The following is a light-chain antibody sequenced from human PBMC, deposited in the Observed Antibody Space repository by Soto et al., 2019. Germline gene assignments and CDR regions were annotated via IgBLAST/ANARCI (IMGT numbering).Light chain of an antibody. J-gene: IGKJ5*01. CDR3: QQYNNWPFIT. CDR1: QSVSSSY. Sequence: EIVMTQSPATLSVSPGERATLSCRASQSVSSSYLAWYQQKPGQSPRLLIYGASSRATGIPVRFSGSGSGTEFTLTISSLQSEDFAVYYCQQYNNWPFITFGQGTRLEIK. V-gene: IGKV3-15*01. CDR2: GAS.